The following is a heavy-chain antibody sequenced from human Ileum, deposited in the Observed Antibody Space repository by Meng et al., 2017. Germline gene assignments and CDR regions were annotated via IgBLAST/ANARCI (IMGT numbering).Heavy chain of an antibody. V-gene: IGHV3-53*02. CDR3: AGRYSSGWYVH. CDR1: GFTVSSNY. Sequence: EVPLVETGGGLIQPGESLKLSCAASGFTVSSNYISWVRQAPGKGLEWVSVIYAGGTTYYADSVKGRFTISRDDSKNTVFLQMNSLRGEDTAVYYCAGRYSSGWYVHWGQGTLVTVSS. J-gene: IGHJ5*02. CDR2: IYAGGTT. D-gene: IGHD6-19*01.